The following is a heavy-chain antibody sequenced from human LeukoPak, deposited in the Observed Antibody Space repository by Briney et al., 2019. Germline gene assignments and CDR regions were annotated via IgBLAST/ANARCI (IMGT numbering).Heavy chain of an antibody. V-gene: IGHV4-34*01. J-gene: IGHJ4*02. CDR3: ARDHYYDSSTS. D-gene: IGHD3-22*01. CDR1: GGSFSGYY. Sequence: SETLSLTCAVYGGSFSGYYWSWIRQPPGKGLEWIGEINHSGSTNYNPSLKSRVTISVDTSKNQFSLKLSSVTAADTAVYYCARDHYYDSSTSWGQGTLVTVSS. CDR2: INHSGST.